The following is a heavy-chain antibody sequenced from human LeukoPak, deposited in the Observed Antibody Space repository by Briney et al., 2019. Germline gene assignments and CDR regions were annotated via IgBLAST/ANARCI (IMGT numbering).Heavy chain of an antibody. V-gene: IGHV3-48*04. D-gene: IGHD2-2*01. CDR1: GFTFSSYS. J-gene: IGHJ4*02. Sequence: GGSLRLSCAASGFTFSSYSMNWVRQAPGKGLEWVSYISSSSSTIYHADSVKGRFTISRDNAKNSLYLQMNSLRAEDTAVYYCAKDRHAHFDYWGQGTLVTVSS. CDR2: ISSSSSTI. CDR3: AKDRHAHFDY.